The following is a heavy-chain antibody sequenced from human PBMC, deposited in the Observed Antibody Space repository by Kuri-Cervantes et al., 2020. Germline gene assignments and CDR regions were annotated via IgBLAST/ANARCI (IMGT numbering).Heavy chain of an antibody. CDR2: INSDGSST. CDR1: GFTFSSYW. J-gene: IGHJ3*02. CDR3: AKALTGATNAFDI. V-gene: IGHV3-74*01. Sequence: GESLKISCAASGFTFSSYWMHWVRQAPGKGLVWVSRINSDGSSTSYADSVKGRFTISRDHAKNTLYLQMNSLRAEDTAVYYCAKALTGATNAFDIWGQGMMVTVSS. D-gene: IGHD1-20*01.